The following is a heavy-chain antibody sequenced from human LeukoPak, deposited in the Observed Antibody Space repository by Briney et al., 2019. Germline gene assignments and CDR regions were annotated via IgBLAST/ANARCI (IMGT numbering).Heavy chain of an antibody. V-gene: IGHV3-30*03. CDR3: ARPEGYSLFYYFDY. CDR1: GFTFSSYG. J-gene: IGHJ4*02. Sequence: GRSLRLSCAASGFTFSSYGMHWVRQAPGKGLEWVAVISYDGSNKYYADSVKGRFTISRDNSKNTLYLQMNSLRAEDTAVYYCARPEGYSLFYYFDYWGQGTLVTVSS. CDR2: ISYDGSNK. D-gene: IGHD6-13*01.